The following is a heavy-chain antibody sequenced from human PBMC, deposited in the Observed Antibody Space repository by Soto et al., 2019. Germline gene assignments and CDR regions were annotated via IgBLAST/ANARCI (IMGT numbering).Heavy chain of an antibody. V-gene: IGHV1-69*01. CDR3: ATPHLRGRHYAFRSPPAASLYLYGLRV. CDR1: RGTFNTSP. CDR2: ILPVFGMV. Sequence: QVQLAQSGAEVKKPGSSVRVSCQTSRGTFNTSPISWMRQAPGQGLEWLGDILPVFGMVNYAQQFQDRLNFTADESTTSVCIVVSRLTPEATAVYCCATPHLRGRHYAFRSPPAASLYLYGLRVWGQGTKVIVSS. J-gene: IGHJ6*02. D-gene: IGHD3-3*01.